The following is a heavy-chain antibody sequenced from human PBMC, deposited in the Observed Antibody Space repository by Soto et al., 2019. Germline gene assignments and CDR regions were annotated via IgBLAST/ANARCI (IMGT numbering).Heavy chain of an antibody. Sequence: SETLSLTCTVSGGSISSYYWSWIRQPPGKGLEWIGYIYYSGSTNYNPSLKSRVTISVDTSKNQFSLKLSSVTAADTAVYYCARELPGKGGGSRRSDAFDIWGQGTMVTVSS. V-gene: IGHV4-59*01. CDR3: ARELPGKGGGSRRSDAFDI. D-gene: IGHD3-16*01. J-gene: IGHJ3*02. CDR2: IYYSGST. CDR1: GGSISSYY.